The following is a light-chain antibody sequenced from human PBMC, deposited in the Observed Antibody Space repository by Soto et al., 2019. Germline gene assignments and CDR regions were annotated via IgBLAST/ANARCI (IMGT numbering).Light chain of an antibody. CDR1: SSDVGNYNY. Sequence: QSALTQPASVSGSPGQSITISCTGTSSDVGNYNYVSWLQQSPGKAPKFIIYDVNNRPSGVSNRFSGSKSGNTASLTISGLQADDAADYYCSSYATSTTPVVFGGGTKLTVL. CDR3: SSYATSTTPVV. V-gene: IGLV2-14*01. J-gene: IGLJ2*01. CDR2: DVN.